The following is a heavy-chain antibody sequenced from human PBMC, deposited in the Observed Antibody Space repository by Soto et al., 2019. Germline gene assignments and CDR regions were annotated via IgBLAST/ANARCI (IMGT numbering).Heavy chain of an antibody. D-gene: IGHD3-10*01. J-gene: IGHJ6*02. CDR1: GFTFSSYG. CDR3: AKDGASYYYYGMDV. CDR2: IPYDGSNK. V-gene: IGHV3-30*18. Sequence: ESGGGVVQPGRSLRLSCAASGFTFSSYGMHWVRQAPGKGLEWVAVIPYDGSNKYYADSVKGRFTISRDNSKNTLYLQMNSLRAEDTAVYYCAKDGASYYYYGMDVWGQGTTVTVSS.